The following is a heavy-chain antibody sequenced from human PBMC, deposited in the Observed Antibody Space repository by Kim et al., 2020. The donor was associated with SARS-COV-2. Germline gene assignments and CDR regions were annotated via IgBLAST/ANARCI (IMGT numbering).Heavy chain of an antibody. CDR3: ARAVAVTLDY. V-gene: IGHV1-46*01. J-gene: IGHJ4*02. CDR2: ST. D-gene: IGHD6-19*01. Sequence: STSYAQKFRGRVTMTRDTSTSTVYMELSSLRSEDTAVYYCARAVAVTLDYWGQGTLVTVSS.